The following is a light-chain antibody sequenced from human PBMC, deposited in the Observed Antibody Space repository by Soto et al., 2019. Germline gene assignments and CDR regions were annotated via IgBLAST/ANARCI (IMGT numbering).Light chain of an antibody. V-gene: IGKV1-5*03. CDR1: QSISSW. Sequence: DSQMTQSPSTLAASVVDRVTITCRPGQSISSWLAWYQQKPGKAPKLLIYKASLLQSGVPSRFSGSGSGTEFTLTISRLQPEDFATYYCQQYDRYPVTFGGGTKVEVK. CDR2: KAS. CDR3: QQYDRYPVT. J-gene: IGKJ4*01.